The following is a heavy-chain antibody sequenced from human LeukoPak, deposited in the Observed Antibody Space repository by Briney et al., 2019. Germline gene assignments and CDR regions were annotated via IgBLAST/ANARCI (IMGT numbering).Heavy chain of an antibody. CDR2: MNPNSGNT. CDR1: GGTFSSYA. V-gene: IGHV1-8*02. Sequence: ASVKVSCKASGGTFSSYAISWVRQAPGQGLEWMGWMNPNSGNTGYAQKFQGRVTMTRNTSISTAYMELSSLRSEDTAVYYCARVSGYYYGMDVWGQGTTVTVSS. CDR3: ARVSGYYYGMDV. D-gene: IGHD1-14*01. J-gene: IGHJ6*02.